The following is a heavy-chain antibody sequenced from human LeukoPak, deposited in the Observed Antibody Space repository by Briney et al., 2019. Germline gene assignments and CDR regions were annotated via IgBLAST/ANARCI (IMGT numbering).Heavy chain of an antibody. CDR1: GYTFTSYG. Sequence: GASVKVSCKASGYTFTSYGISWVRQAPGQGLEWMGWISAYNGNTNYAQKLQGRVTMTTDTSTSTAYMELRSLRSDDTAVYYCASTTTVTTSNILYCYYYMDVWGKGTTVTVSS. J-gene: IGHJ6*03. D-gene: IGHD4-17*01. CDR2: ISAYNGNT. V-gene: IGHV1-18*01. CDR3: ASTTTVTTSNILYCYYYMDV.